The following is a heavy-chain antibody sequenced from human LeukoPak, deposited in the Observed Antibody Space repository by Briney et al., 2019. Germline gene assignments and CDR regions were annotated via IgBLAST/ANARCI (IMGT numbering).Heavy chain of an antibody. V-gene: IGHV3-21*04. CDR3: ARDPYSGNYGPYYYYYMDV. Sequence: NAGGSLRLSCAASGFSFITYNMNWVRQAPGKALEWVSSITNTGTYSFYGDSVKGRFTISRDNARSSLYLQMNGLRPEDTAVYYCARDPYSGNYGPYYYYYMDVWGKGTTVTISS. J-gene: IGHJ6*03. D-gene: IGHD1-26*01. CDR2: ITNTGTYS. CDR1: GFSFITYN.